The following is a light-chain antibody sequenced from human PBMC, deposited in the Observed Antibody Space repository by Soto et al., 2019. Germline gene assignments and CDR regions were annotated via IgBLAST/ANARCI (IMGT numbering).Light chain of an antibody. CDR1: QSVSSSY. J-gene: IGKJ1*01. Sequence: IVLTQSPGTLSLSPGERDTLSCRASQSVSSSYLAWYQQNPGQAPRLLIYGTSSRATAIPDRFSGSGSGTDFTVTISRLESGDLGVYCCEQYGSSSSTLGHGTKVDIK. V-gene: IGKV3-20*01. CDR3: EQYGSSSST. CDR2: GTS.